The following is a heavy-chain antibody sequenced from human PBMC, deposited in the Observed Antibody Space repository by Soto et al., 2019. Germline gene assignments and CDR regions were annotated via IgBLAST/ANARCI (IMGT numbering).Heavy chain of an antibody. CDR2: ISDGGDLT. V-gene: IGHV3-23*01. Sequence: GGSLRLSCAASGFAFSSHPMSWVRQAPEKGLEWVAGISDGGDLTYNADSVRGRFTISRDNSRNTLYLQMNSLRAEDTAVYYCSRRVIGTSRAFDISGQGTMRTVS. CDR1: GFAFSSHP. J-gene: IGHJ3*02. CDR3: SRRVIGTSRAFDI.